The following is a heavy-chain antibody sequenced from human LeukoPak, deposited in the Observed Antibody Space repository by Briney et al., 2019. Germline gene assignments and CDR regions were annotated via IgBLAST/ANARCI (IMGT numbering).Heavy chain of an antibody. CDR2: IYHSRST. J-gene: IGHJ4*02. CDR3: ARNATYPFDS. Sequence: PSETLSLTCAVSGYSLSSDCYWGWIRHPPGKGLEWIGSIYHSRSTPYKPSHNSRVHISVDTSTNQFSRKLPSLTAADSAVYDCARNATYPFDSWGQGTLVTVSS. V-gene: IGHV4-38-2*01. CDR1: GYSLSSDCY.